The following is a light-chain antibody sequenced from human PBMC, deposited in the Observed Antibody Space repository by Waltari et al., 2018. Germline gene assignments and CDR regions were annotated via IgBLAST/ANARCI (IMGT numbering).Light chain of an antibody. CDR1: PSVLYSSNNKNY. Sequence: DIVMTQSPDSLAMSLGERATINCKSSPSVLYSSNNKNYLAWYQQKPGQPPKLLIYWASTRESGVPDRLSGSGSGTDFTLTISSLQAEDVAVYYCHQYYNIPFTFGPGTKVDIK. V-gene: IGKV4-1*01. CDR3: HQYYNIPFT. J-gene: IGKJ3*01. CDR2: WAS.